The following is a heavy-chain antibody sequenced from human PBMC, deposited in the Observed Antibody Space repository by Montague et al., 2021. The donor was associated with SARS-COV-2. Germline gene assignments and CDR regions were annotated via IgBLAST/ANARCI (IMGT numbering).Heavy chain of an antibody. J-gene: IGHJ2*01. Sequence: PALVKPTQTLTLTCTFSGFSLSTSGVGVGWIRQPPGKALEWLALIYWDDDKRYSPSLKSRLTITKDTSKNQVVLTMTNMDPVDTATYYCAHCSVVPAAHFYWYFDLWGRGTLVTVSS. V-gene: IGHV2-5*02. CDR1: GFSLSTSGVG. CDR2: IYWDDDK. D-gene: IGHD2-2*01. CDR3: AHCSVVPAAHFYWYFDL.